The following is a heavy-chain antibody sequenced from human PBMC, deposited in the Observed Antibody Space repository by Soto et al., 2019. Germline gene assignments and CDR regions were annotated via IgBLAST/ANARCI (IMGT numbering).Heavy chain of an antibody. D-gene: IGHD6-6*01. Sequence: QLQLQESGPGLVKPSETLSVTCTVSGGSISSSNYYWGWIRQPPGKGLDWIGSVYYSGTTYYNPSLKSRVTISVDTSKNQFSLKLSSVTAADTAVYYCARHWLYSSSSNPWYFDLWGRGTLVTVSS. J-gene: IGHJ2*01. CDR3: ARHWLYSSSSNPWYFDL. V-gene: IGHV4-39*01. CDR1: GGSISSSNYY. CDR2: VYYSGTT.